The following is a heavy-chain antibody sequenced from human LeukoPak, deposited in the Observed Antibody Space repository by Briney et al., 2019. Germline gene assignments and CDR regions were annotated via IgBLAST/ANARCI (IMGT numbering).Heavy chain of an antibody. CDR1: GFTFTNAW. Sequence: PGGSIRLSCAASGFTFTNAWMSWVRQAPGKGLEWVGRIKSKTDGGTTDYAAPVKGRFTISRDDSKNTLYLQMNSLKTEDTAVYYCTTVNGDYGDSYWYFDLWGRGTLVTVSS. D-gene: IGHD4-17*01. V-gene: IGHV3-15*01. CDR3: TTVNGDYGDSYWYFDL. J-gene: IGHJ2*01. CDR2: IKSKTDGGTT.